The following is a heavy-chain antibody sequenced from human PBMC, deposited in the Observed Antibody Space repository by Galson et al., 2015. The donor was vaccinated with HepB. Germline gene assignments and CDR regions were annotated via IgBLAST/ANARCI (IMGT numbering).Heavy chain of an antibody. CDR3: ARGGIAAAVGWLDY. V-gene: IGHV3-30-3*01. CDR2: ISYDGSNK. CDR1: GFTFSGHA. D-gene: IGHD6-13*01. J-gene: IGHJ4*02. Sequence: SLRLSCAASGFTFSGHAMHWVRQAPGKGLEWVAVISYDGSNKYYADSVKGRFTISRDNSKNTLFVQMNSLRPEDTAAYYCARGGIAAAVGWLDYWGQGTLVTVSS.